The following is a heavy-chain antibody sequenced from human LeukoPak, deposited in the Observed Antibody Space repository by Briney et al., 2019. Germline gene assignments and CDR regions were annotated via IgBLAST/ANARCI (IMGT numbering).Heavy chain of an antibody. CDR3: ARDWNRYCSGGSCYTNYYMDV. CDR2: INPSGGST. D-gene: IGHD2-15*01. CDR1: GYTFTSYY. Sequence: RASVKVSCKASGYTFTSYYMHWVRQAPGQGLEWMGIINPSGGSTSYAQKFQGRVTMTRDMSTSTVYMELSSLRSEDTAVYYCARDWNRYCSGGSCYTNYYMDVWGKGTTVTVSS. J-gene: IGHJ6*03. V-gene: IGHV1-46*01.